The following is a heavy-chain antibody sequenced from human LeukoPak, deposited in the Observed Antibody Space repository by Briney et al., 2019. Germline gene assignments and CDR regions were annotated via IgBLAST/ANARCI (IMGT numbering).Heavy chain of an antibody. Sequence: GGSLRLSCAASGFSFNSYAMNWVRQAPGKGLEWVSGISGSGITTHYRDSVKGRFTISRDNSKNTLYLQMNSLSAEDTAVYYGAKGRGSSNEGPGHWGQGTLVTVSS. D-gene: IGHD4-11*01. J-gene: IGHJ4*02. CDR3: AKGRGSSNEGPGH. V-gene: IGHV3-23*01. CDR2: ISGSGITT. CDR1: GFSFNSYA.